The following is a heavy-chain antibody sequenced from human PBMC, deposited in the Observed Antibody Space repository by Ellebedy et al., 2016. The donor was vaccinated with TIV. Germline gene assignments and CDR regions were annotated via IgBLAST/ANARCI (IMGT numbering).Heavy chain of an antibody. V-gene: IGHV3-30*18. CDR2: ISYDGSNK. J-gene: IGHJ4*02. D-gene: IGHD3-22*01. CDR1: GFTFSSYG. Sequence: GESLKISXAASGFTFSSYGMHWVRQAPGKGLEWVAVISYDGSNKYYADSVKGRFTISRDNSKNTLYLQMNSLRAEDTAVYYCAKDPYYYDSSGYSDYWGQGTLVTVSS. CDR3: AKDPYYYDSSGYSDY.